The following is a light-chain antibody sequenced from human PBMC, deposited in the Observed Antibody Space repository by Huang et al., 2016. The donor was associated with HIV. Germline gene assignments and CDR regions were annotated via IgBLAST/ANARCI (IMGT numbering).Light chain of an antibody. Sequence: EIVMTQSPATLSVSPGERAPLSCRASQSVSSNLAWYQQKPGQAPRLLIYGASARATGIPARFSGSGSGTEFTLTISSLQSEDFAVYYCQQNNNWPPLFTFGPGTKVDIK. CDR2: GAS. CDR3: QQNNNWPPLFT. V-gene: IGKV3-15*01. CDR1: QSVSSN. J-gene: IGKJ3*01.